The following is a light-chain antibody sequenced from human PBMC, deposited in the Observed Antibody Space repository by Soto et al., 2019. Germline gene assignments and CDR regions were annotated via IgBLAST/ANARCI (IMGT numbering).Light chain of an antibody. Sequence: DIQMTQSPSTLSASVGDRVTITCRASQSISSWLAWYQQKPGKAPKLLIYYASSLESGVPSRFSGSGSGTEFTLTISSLQPDDFATYYCQQYNSYSPMYTFGQGTKLEIK. J-gene: IGKJ2*01. CDR1: QSISSW. CDR2: YAS. CDR3: QQYNSYSPMYT. V-gene: IGKV1-5*01.